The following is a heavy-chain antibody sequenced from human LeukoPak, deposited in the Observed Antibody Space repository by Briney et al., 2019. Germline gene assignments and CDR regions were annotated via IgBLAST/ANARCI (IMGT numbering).Heavy chain of an antibody. V-gene: IGHV3-20*04. CDR3: ARVPYYYGSGTRRLDYYYYMDV. CDR1: GFTFDDYG. D-gene: IGHD3-10*01. CDR2: INWNGGST. J-gene: IGHJ6*03. Sequence: GGSLRLSCAASGFTFDDYGLSWVRQAPGKGLEWVSGINWNGGSTGYADSVKGRFTISRDNAKNSLYLQMNSLGAEDTALYYCARVPYYYGSGTRRLDYYYYMDVWGKGTTVTVSS.